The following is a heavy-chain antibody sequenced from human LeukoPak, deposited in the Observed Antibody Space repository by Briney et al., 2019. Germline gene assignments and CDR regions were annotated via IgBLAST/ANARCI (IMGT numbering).Heavy chain of an antibody. CDR1: GDSISGYY. CDR2: IYYSGGT. CDR3: ARGGYSYRFDY. J-gene: IGHJ4*02. Sequence: EASETLSLTCTVSGDSISGYYWSWIRQPPGKGLEWIGCIYYSGGTNYNPPLKSRVTISVDTSKNQFSLKLSSVTAADTAVYYCARGGYSYRFDYWGQGTLVTVSS. D-gene: IGHD5-18*01. V-gene: IGHV4-59*01.